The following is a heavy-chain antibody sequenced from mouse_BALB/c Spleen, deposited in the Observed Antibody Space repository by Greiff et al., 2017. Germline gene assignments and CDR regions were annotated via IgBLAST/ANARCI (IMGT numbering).Heavy chain of an antibody. CDR3: ARYDGGYYAMDY. CDR2: IDPANGNT. J-gene: IGHJ4*01. Sequence: EVKLQESGAELVKPGASVKLSCTASGFNIKDTYMHWVKQRPEQGLEWIGRIDPANGNTKYDPKFQGKATITADTSSNTAYLQLSSLTSEDTAIYYCARYDGGYYAMDYWGQGTSVTVSS. D-gene: IGHD2-12*01. CDR1: GFNIKDTY. V-gene: IGHV14-3*02.